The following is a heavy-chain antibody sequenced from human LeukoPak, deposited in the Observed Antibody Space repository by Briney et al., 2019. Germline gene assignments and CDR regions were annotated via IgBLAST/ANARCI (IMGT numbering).Heavy chain of an antibody. Sequence: GESLKISCKGSGYSFTNYWIGWVRQMPGKGLEWMGIIYPGDSDTRYSPSFQGQVTISADKSISTAYLQWSSLKASDTAMYYCARHVSRGWYGMDVWGQGTTVTVSS. D-gene: IGHD2-15*01. CDR3: ARHVSRGWYGMDV. V-gene: IGHV5-51*01. CDR2: IYPGDSDT. CDR1: GYSFTNYW. J-gene: IGHJ6*02.